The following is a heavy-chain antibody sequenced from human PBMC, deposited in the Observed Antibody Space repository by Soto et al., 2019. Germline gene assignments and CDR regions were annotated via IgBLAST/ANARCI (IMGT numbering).Heavy chain of an antibody. J-gene: IGHJ4*02. Sequence: ASVKVSCKASGGTFSSYAISWVRQAPGQGLEWMGGIIPIFGTANYAQKFQGRVTITADESTSTAYMELSSLRSEDTAVYYCARAEYGDYQSFDYWGQGTLVTVS. CDR2: IIPIFGTA. V-gene: IGHV1-69*13. CDR3: ARAEYGDYQSFDY. D-gene: IGHD4-17*01. CDR1: GGTFSSYA.